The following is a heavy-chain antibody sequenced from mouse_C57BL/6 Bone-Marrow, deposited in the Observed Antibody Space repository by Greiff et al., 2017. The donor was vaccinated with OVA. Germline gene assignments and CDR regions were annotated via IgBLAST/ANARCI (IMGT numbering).Heavy chain of an antibody. CDR3: ARRNYYGSSPFAY. D-gene: IGHD1-1*01. CDR2: INPHNGGT. J-gene: IGHJ3*01. CDR1: GYTFTDYY. Sequence: EVQLQQSGPELVKPGASVKISCKASGYTFTDYYMNWVKQSHGKSLEWIGDINPHNGGTRYNQKFKGKATVTVDTSSSTAYMELRSLTSEDSAVYYCARRNYYGSSPFAYWGQGTLVTVSA. V-gene: IGHV1-26*01.